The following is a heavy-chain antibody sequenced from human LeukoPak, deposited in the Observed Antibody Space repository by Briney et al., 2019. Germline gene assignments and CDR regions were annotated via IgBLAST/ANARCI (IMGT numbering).Heavy chain of an antibody. V-gene: IGHV3-30*03. CDR3: ATGRSFSSSSPCEY. Sequence: PGRSLRLSCAASGFTFSSYGMHWVRRAPGKGLEWVTVISYDGSNKYYADSVKGRFTISRDNSKNTLYLQMNSLRAEDTAVYYCATGRSFSSSSPCEYWGQGTLVTVSS. CDR2: ISYDGSNK. J-gene: IGHJ4*02. CDR1: GFTFSSYG. D-gene: IGHD6-6*01.